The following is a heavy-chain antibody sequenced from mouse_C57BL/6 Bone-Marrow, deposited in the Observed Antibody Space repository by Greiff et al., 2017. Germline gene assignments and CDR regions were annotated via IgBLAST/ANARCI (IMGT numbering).Heavy chain of an antibody. CDR1: GFTFSNYW. Sequence: VQLKESGGGLVQPGGSMKLSCVASGFTFSNYWMNWVRQSPETGLEWVAQIRLKSDNYATHYAESVKGRFTISRDDSKSSVYLQMNNLRAEDTGIYYCTDYDGYYGGYAMDYWGQGTSVTVSS. J-gene: IGHJ4*01. D-gene: IGHD2-3*01. CDR3: TDYDGYYGGYAMDY. V-gene: IGHV6-3*01. CDR2: IRLKSDNYAT.